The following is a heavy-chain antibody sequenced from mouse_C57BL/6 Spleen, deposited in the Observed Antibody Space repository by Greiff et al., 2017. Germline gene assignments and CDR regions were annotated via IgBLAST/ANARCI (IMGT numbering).Heavy chain of an antibody. CDR2: ISSGSSTI. D-gene: IGHD6-1*01. CDR1: GFTFSDYG. CDR3: ARPSYPRNWYFDV. Sequence: EVMLVESGGGLVKPGGSLKLSCAASGFTFSDYGMHWVRQAPEKGLEWVAYISSGSSTIYYADTVKGRFTISRDNAKNTLFLQMTSLRSEDTAMYYCARPSYPRNWYFDVWGTGTTVTVSS. J-gene: IGHJ1*03. V-gene: IGHV5-17*01.